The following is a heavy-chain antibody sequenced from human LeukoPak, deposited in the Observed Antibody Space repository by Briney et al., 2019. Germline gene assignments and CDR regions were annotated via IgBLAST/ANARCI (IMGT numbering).Heavy chain of an antibody. CDR2: ISGSGGST. CDR1: GFTFSGYA. V-gene: IGHV3-23*01. J-gene: IGHJ4*02. CDR3: AKESRYYYGSGSFSSQFDY. Sequence: GGSLRLSCAASGFTFSGYAMSWVRQAPGKGLEWVSTISGSGGSTYYADSVKGRFTSSRDNSKNTLSLQMNNLRAEDTAVYYCAKESRYYYGSGSFSSQFDYWGQGNLVTVFS. D-gene: IGHD3-10*01.